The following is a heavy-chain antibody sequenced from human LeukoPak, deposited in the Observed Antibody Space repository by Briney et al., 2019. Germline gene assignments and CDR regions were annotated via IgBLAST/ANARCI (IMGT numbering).Heavy chain of an antibody. CDR3: VNQISGWVY. V-gene: IGHV3-64D*06. D-gene: IGHD6-19*01. CDR2: ISRNGDST. Sequence: LSGGSLRLSCSASGFTFSNFAMHWVRQAPGKGLEYVSAISRNGDSTYYADSVKGGFTISRDNSKNTLYLQMSSLRTEDTAVYYCVNQISGWVYWGQGTLVTVSS. J-gene: IGHJ4*02. CDR1: GFTFSNFA.